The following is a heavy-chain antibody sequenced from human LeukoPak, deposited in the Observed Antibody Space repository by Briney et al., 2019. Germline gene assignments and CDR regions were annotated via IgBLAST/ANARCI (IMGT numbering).Heavy chain of an antibody. J-gene: IGHJ1*01. CDR3: ARDLTMIVVVPQYFQH. D-gene: IGHD3-22*01. CDR2: INPNSGGT. CDR1: GYTFTGYY. Sequence: ASVKVSCKASGYTFTGYYMHWVRQAPGQGLEWMGWINPNSGGTNYAQKFQGRVTMTRDTSISTAYMELSRLRSDDTAVYYCARDLTMIVVVPQYFQHWGQGTLVTVSS. V-gene: IGHV1-2*02.